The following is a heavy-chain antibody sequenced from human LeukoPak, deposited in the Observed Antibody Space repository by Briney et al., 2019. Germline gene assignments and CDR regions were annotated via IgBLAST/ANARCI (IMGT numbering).Heavy chain of an antibody. CDR3: ARDYGDYSSLYFDY. CDR1: GFTFSSYS. D-gene: IGHD4-17*01. V-gene: IGHV3-48*01. CDR2: ISSSSSTI. J-gene: IGHJ4*02. Sequence: GGSLRLSCAPSGFTFSSYSMNWVRQAPGKGLEWVSYISSSSSTIYYADSVKGRFTISRDNAKNSLYLQMNSLRAEDTAVYYCARDYGDYSSLYFDYWGQGTLVTVSS.